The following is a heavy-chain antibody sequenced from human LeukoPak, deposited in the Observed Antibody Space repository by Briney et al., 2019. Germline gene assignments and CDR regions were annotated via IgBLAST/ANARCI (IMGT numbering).Heavy chain of an antibody. CDR2: IKSNTDGGTT. Sequence: NPGGSLRLSCAASGFTFSNAWMSWVRQAPGKGLEWLGRIKSNTDGGTTDYSVPVKGRFTISRDDSRNTLYLQIDSLRTEDTAVYYCARDLKQWLVRPFDYWGQGTLVTVSS. CDR3: ARDLKQWLVRPFDY. V-gene: IGHV3-15*01. CDR1: GFTFSNAW. D-gene: IGHD6-19*01. J-gene: IGHJ4*02.